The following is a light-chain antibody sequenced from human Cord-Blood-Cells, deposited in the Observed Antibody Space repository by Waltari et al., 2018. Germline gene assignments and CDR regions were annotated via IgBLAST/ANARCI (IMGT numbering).Light chain of an antibody. V-gene: IGLV2-11*01. J-gene: IGLJ3*02. CDR3: CSYAGSYTWV. Sequence: QSALTQPRSVSGSPGPSVTLSCTGTSRDVGGYTYVSWYQQHPGKAPKLMIYDVSKRPSGVPDRFSGSKSGNTASLTISGLQAEDEADYYCCSYAGSYTWVFGGGTKLTVL. CDR2: DVS. CDR1: SRDVGGYTY.